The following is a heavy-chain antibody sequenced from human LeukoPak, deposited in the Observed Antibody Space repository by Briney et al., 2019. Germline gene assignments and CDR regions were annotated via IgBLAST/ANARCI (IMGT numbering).Heavy chain of an antibody. J-gene: IGHJ4*02. CDR1: GFTFRSIG. Sequence: PGGSLRLSCVGSGFTFRSIGMHWVRQAPGKGLEWVAFIQNDGNKKDYADSVEGRFIISRDDSKNTVFLQMDSLRAEDTAVYHCARDIWDRDYCYFDHWGQGTLVTVFS. V-gene: IGHV3-30*02. CDR2: IQNDGNKK. CDR3: ARDIWDRDYCYFDH. D-gene: IGHD3-3*01.